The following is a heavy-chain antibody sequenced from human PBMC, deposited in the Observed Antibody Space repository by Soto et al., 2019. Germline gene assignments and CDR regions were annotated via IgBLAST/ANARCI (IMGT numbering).Heavy chain of an antibody. CDR1: SGSISSYY. CDR3: ARWVEVSLDYFDS. Sequence: SETLSLTCTVSSGSISSYYWSWVRQKPGKDLEWIGHMHHSGRTHYNPSLKSRVAVSVDTSKNQFSLYLNSVTAADTAVYYCARWVEVSLDYFDSWGQGIPVTVSS. V-gene: IGHV4-59*12. J-gene: IGHJ4*02. CDR2: MHHSGRT.